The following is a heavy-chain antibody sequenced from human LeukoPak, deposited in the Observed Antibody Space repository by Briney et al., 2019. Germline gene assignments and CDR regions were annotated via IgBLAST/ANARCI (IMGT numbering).Heavy chain of an antibody. CDR2: ITSSSIHT. CDR3: ATSFDSSGLYYFDY. V-gene: IGHV3-21*01. D-gene: IGHD3-22*01. J-gene: IGHJ4*02. Sequence: GGSLRLSCAASGFTFITYNMNWVRQAPGKGLEWVSSITSSSIHTFYADSVRGRFTLSRENAKNSLYLQMNSLRAEDTAVYYCATSFDSSGLYYFDYWGQGTLVTVSS. CDR1: GFTFITYN.